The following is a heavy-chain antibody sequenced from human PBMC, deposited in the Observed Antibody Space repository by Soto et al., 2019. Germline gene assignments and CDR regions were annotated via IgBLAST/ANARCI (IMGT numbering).Heavy chain of an antibody. CDR3: ARNRSPDSSGLGDFDY. CDR2: IYYSGST. D-gene: IGHD3-22*01. Sequence: PSETLSLTCTVSGGSISSGGYYCIWMREHPWKGLEWIGYIYYSGSTYYNPSLKSRVTISVDTSKNQFSLKLSSVTAADTAVYYCARNRSPDSSGLGDFDYWGQGTLVTVSS. CDR1: GGSISSGGYY. J-gene: IGHJ4*02. V-gene: IGHV4-31*03.